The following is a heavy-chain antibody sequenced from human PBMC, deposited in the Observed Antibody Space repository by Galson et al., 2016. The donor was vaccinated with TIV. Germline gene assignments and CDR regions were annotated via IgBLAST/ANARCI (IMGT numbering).Heavy chain of an antibody. V-gene: IGHV6-1*01. CDR2: TYYRSTWYN. J-gene: IGHJ4*02. CDR1: GDSVSSTSAA. D-gene: IGHD3-3*01. CDR3: ARGAPSVCGVCRTLDY. Sequence: CAISGDSVSSTSAAWNWIRQSPSRGLEWLGRTYYRSTWYNDYAASLKRRITINPDTSKNQFSLQLTSVGPGDGAVYCCARGAPSVCGVCRTLDYWGQGTQVTVSS.